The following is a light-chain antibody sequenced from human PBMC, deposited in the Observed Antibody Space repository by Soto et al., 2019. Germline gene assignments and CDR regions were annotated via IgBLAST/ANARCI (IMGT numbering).Light chain of an antibody. Sequence: QSVLTQPPSLSVAPGQTVSISCSGSSSNVGINDVSWYQHVPGTAPRLLIYDSYKRPSGIPDRFSGSKSGTSATLGITGLQTGDEGDYYCATWDTSQRGVIFGGGTKLTVL. V-gene: IGLV1-51*01. CDR3: ATWDTSQRGVI. CDR1: SSNVGIND. J-gene: IGLJ2*01. CDR2: DSY.